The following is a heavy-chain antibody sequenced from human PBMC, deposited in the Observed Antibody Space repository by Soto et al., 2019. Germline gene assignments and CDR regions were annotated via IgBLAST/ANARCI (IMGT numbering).Heavy chain of an antibody. V-gene: IGHV3-30*04. CDR1: GFTFSSYA. CDR3: AREADFYDSSGYYPAPYYFDY. CDR2: ISKDGSNK. D-gene: IGHD3-22*01. Sequence: GGSLRLSCAASGFTFSSYAMHWVRQVPGKGLEWVAVISKDGSNKYYADSVKGRLTISRDNYKNTLFLQMNSLRAEDTAVYYCAREADFYDSSGYYPAPYYFDYWGQGTLVTVSS. J-gene: IGHJ4*02.